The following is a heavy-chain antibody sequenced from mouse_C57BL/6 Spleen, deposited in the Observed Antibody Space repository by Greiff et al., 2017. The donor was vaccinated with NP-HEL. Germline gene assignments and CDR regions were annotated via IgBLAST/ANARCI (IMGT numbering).Heavy chain of an antibody. CDR1: GYTFTDYN. CDR3: ARSPPIYYYGSSYFDY. CDR2: INPNNGGT. J-gene: IGHJ2*01. V-gene: IGHV1-22*01. D-gene: IGHD1-1*01. Sequence: EVQLQQSGPELVKPGASVKMSCKASGYTFTDYNMHWVKQSHGKSLEWIGYINPNNGGTSYNQKFKGKATLTVNKSSSTAYMELRSLTSEDSAVYYCARSPPIYYYGSSYFDYWGQGTTLTVSS.